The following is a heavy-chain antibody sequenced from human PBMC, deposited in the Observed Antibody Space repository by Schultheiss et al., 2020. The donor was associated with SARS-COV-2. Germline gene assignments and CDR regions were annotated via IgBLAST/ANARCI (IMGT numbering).Heavy chain of an antibody. Sequence: GESLRLSCAASGFTFSSYSMNWVRQAPGKGLEWVSSISSSSSYIYYADSVKGRFTISRDNAKNSLYLQMNSLRAEDTAVYYCARGNTVTKTNYYYYGMDVWGQGTTVTVSS. J-gene: IGHJ6*02. V-gene: IGHV3-21*01. D-gene: IGHD4-11*01. CDR2: ISSSSSYI. CDR1: GFTFSSYS. CDR3: ARGNTVTKTNYYYYGMDV.